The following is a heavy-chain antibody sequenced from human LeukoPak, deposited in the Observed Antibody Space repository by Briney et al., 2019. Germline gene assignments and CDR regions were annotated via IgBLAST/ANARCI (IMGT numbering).Heavy chain of an antibody. V-gene: IGHV4-59*01. CDR1: GGSISSYY. CDR2: IYYSGST. Sequence: PSETLSLTCTVSGGSISSYYWSWIRQPPGKGLEWIGYIYYSGSTNYNPSLKSRVTISVDTSKNQFSLKLSSVTAADTAVYYCARGGYYYGSGRYEYFDYWGQGTLVTVSS. D-gene: IGHD3-10*01. CDR3: ARGGYYYGSGRYEYFDY. J-gene: IGHJ4*02.